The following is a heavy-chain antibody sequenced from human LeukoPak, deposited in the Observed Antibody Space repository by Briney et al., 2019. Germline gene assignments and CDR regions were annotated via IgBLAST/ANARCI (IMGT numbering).Heavy chain of an antibody. CDR1: GGPFSGYY. Sequence: PSETLSLTCAVYGGPFSGYYWSWIRQPPGKGLEWIGEINHSGSTNYNPSLKSRVTISVDTSKNQFSLKLSSVTAADTAVYYCARQRRGNIGYSYGMGGYYFDYWGQGTLVTVSS. CDR2: INHSGST. D-gene: IGHD5-18*01. J-gene: IGHJ4*02. CDR3: ARQRRGNIGYSYGMGGYYFDY. V-gene: IGHV4-34*01.